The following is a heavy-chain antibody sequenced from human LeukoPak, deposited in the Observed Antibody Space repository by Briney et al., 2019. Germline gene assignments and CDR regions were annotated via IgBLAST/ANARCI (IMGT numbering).Heavy chain of an antibody. CDR1: GFTFSSHE. CDR3: APIAAAPGWQRFDP. J-gene: IGHJ5*02. V-gene: IGHV3-48*03. Sequence: GGSLRLSCAASGFTFSSHEMNWVRQAPGKGLEWVSYISSSGSTIYYADSVKGRFTISRDNAKNSLYLQMNSLRAEDTAVYYCAPIAAAPGWQRFDPWGQGTLVTVSS. D-gene: IGHD6-13*01. CDR2: ISSSGSTI.